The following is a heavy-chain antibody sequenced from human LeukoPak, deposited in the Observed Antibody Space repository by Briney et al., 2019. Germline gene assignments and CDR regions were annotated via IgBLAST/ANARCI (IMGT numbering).Heavy chain of an antibody. J-gene: IGHJ4*02. CDR3: ARDWGASNYFDY. D-gene: IGHD7-27*01. Sequence: ASVKVSCKTSGFSFSSFYIHWVRQGPGQGLEWRGLISPNGGSTRLAQKFQGRVTMTSDMATSTVYMELSSLRSEDAAVYYCARDWGASNYFDYWGQGSLIIVSS. V-gene: IGHV1-46*01. CDR2: ISPNGGST. CDR1: GFSFSSFY.